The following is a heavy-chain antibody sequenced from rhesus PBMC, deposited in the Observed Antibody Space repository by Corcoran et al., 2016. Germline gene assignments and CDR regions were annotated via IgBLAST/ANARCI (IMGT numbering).Heavy chain of an antibody. CDR1: GFTFSSFG. D-gene: IGHD3-34*01. Sequence: DVQLVESGGGLVKPGGSLRLSCGAAGFTFSSFGMSWVRQAPGKGLELVSGISYPGGSTYYADSVKGRFTISRDNSKNTLSLQMNSLRAEDTAVYYCAKDLYNWGGIWDSLDVWGRGVLVTVSS. V-gene: IGHV3S5*01. CDR3: AKDLYNWGGIWDSLDV. CDR2: ISYPGGST. J-gene: IGHJ5-2*02.